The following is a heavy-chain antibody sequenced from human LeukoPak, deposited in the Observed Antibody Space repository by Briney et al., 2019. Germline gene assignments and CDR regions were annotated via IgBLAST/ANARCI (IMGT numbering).Heavy chain of an antibody. V-gene: IGHV4-39*07. D-gene: IGHD5-12*01. CDR2: IYYSGST. CDR1: GGSISSSSYY. Sequence: PSETLSLTCTVSGGSISSSSYYWGWIRQPPGKGLEWIGSIYYSGSTYYNPSLKSRVTISVDTSKNQFSLKLSSVTAADTAVYYCARGGGYEFDYWGQGTLVTVSS. CDR3: ARGGGYEFDY. J-gene: IGHJ4*02.